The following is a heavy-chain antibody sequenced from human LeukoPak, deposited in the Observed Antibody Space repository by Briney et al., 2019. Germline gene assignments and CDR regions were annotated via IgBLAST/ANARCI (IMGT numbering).Heavy chain of an antibody. CDR1: GFTFSGYA. J-gene: IGHJ4*02. V-gene: IGHV3-23*01. CDR2: SSGGGVST. CDR3: AKGMVRGVIPDY. Sequence: GGSLRLSRAASGFTFSGYAMSWVRQAPGKGLEWVSASSGGGVSTYYADSIKGRFTISRDDSKNTLYLQMNSLRAEDTAVYYCAKGMVRGVIPDYWGQGTLVTVSS. D-gene: IGHD3-10*01.